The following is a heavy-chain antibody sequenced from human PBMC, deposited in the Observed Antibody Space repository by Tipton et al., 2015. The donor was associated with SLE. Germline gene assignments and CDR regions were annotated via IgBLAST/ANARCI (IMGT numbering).Heavy chain of an antibody. CDR1: GFTFSSYA. V-gene: IGHV3-30*14. CDR3: ARDRTTFDY. CDR2: ISYDGSNK. D-gene: IGHD1-1*01. J-gene: IGHJ4*02. Sequence: SLRLSCAASGFTFSSYAMHWVRQAPGKGLEWVAVISYDGSNKYYADSVKGRFTISRDNSKNTLYLQMNSLRAEDTAVYYCARDRTTFDYWGQGTLVTVSS.